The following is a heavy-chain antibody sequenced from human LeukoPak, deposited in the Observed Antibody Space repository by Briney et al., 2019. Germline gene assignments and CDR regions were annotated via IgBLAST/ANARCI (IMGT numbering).Heavy chain of an antibody. CDR2: ISYDGSNK. Sequence: PGGSLRLSCAASGFTFSSYAMHWVRQAPGKGLEWVAVISYDGSNKYYADSVKGRFTISRDNSKNTLYLQMNSLRAGDTAVYFCSKDLSPGHYWGQGTLVTVSS. CDR3: SKDLSPGHY. V-gene: IGHV3-30*04. CDR1: GFTFSSYA. J-gene: IGHJ4*02. D-gene: IGHD2/OR15-2a*01.